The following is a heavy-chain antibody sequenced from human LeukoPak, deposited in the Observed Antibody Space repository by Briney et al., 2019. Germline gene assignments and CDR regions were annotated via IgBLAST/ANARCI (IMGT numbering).Heavy chain of an antibody. CDR3: AKEAPNSGSYDY. J-gene: IGHJ4*02. CDR1: GFTVSSNY. D-gene: IGHD1-26*01. CDR2: ISGSGGST. Sequence: PGGSLRLSCAASGFTVSSNYMSWVRQAPGKGLEWVSAISGSGGSTCYADSVKGRFTISRDNSKNTLYLQMNSLRAEDTAVYYCAKEAPNSGSYDYWGQGTLVTVSS. V-gene: IGHV3-23*01.